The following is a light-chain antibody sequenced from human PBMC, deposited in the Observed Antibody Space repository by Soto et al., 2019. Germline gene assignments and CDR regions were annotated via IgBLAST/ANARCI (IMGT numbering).Light chain of an antibody. CDR2: WAS. CDR1: QSVLYSSNNNNY. V-gene: IGKV4-1*01. CDR3: QQYYSTPLT. Sequence: DIVMTQSPDSLAVSLGERATINCQSSQSVLYSSNNNNYLAWYQQKPGQPPKLLIYWASTRESGVPDRFSGSGSWTDFTLTISSLQAEDVAVYYCQQYYSTPLTFGQGTKLEIK. J-gene: IGKJ2*01.